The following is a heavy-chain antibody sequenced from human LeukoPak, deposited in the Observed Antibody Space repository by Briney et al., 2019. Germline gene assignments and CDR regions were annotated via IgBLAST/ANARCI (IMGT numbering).Heavy chain of an antibody. D-gene: IGHD4-11*01. V-gene: IGHV5-51*01. J-gene: IGHJ4*02. CDR3: ARQRVSLSKNPYYFDY. Sequence: GESLKISCKGSGYSFTSYWIGWVRQMPGKGLEWMGIIYPGDSDTRYSPSFQGQVTISADKSISTAYLQWSSLKASDTAMYYCARQRVSLSKNPYYFDYWGQGTLVTVSS. CDR2: IYPGDSDT. CDR1: GYSFTSYW.